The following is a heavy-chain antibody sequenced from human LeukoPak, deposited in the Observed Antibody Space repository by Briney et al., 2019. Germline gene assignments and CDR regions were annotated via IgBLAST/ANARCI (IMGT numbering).Heavy chain of an antibody. Sequence: GGSLRLSCAGSGFTFGRYWMSWVRQAPGKGLEWVASINQGGSRLHYLDSVTGRFIISRDDAQNSLFLQMTRLRVDDTAVYYCARLKDDVTKLDYWGQGTLVSASS. CDR1: GFTFGRYW. D-gene: IGHD2-8*01. J-gene: IGHJ4*02. V-gene: IGHV3-7*01. CDR2: INQGGSRL. CDR3: ARLKDDVTKLDY.